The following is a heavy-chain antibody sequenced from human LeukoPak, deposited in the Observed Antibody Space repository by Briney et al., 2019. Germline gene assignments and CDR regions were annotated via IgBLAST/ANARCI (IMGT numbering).Heavy chain of an antibody. J-gene: IGHJ4*02. V-gene: IGHV4-59*08. Sequence: SETLSLTCTVSGGSISSYYWSWIRQPPGKGLEWIGSIYYSGSTNYNPSLKSRVTISVDTSKNQFSLKLSSVTAADTAVYYCANSIDFDYGDYYFDYWGQGALVTISS. CDR1: GGSISSYY. D-gene: IGHD4-17*01. CDR3: ANSIDFDYGDYYFDY. CDR2: IYYSGST.